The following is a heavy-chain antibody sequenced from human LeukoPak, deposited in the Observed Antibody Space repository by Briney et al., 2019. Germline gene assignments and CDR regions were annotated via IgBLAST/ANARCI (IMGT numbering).Heavy chain of an antibody. D-gene: IGHD6-13*01. V-gene: IGHV1-69*13. CDR1: GGTFSSYA. Sequence: ASVKVSCKVSGGTFSSYAISWVRQAPGQGLEWMGGIIPIFGTANYAQKFQGRVTITADESTSTAYMELSSLRSEDTAVYYCARGTDLSSSWYGGKYYFDYWGQGTLVTVSS. J-gene: IGHJ4*02. CDR3: ARGTDLSSSWYGGKYYFDY. CDR2: IIPIFGTA.